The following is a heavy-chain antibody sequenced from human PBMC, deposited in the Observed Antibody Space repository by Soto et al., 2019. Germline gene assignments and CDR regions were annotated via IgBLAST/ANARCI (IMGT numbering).Heavy chain of an antibody. Sequence: ASVKVSCKASGYTFTSYGISWVRQAPGQGLEWMGVINPSGGSINYAQKFQGRVTMTRDTSITTAYMELSRLTTNDTATYFCATWVDYGDYEGFDFWGQGTLVTVSS. CDR3: ATWVDYGDYEGFDF. J-gene: IGHJ4*02. D-gene: IGHD4-17*01. V-gene: IGHV1-46*01. CDR2: INPSGGSI. CDR1: GYTFTSYG.